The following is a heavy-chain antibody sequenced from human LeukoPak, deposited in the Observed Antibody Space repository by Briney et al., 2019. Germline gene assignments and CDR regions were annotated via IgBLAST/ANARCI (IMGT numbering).Heavy chain of an antibody. CDR2: INPNSGGT. J-gene: IGHJ1*01. Sequence: ASVKVSCKASGYTFTGYYMHWVRQAPGQGLEWMGWINPNSGGTNYAQKLQGRVTMTTDTSTSTAYMELRSLRSDDTAVYYCARGRVYDSSGAEYFQHWGQGTLVTVSS. CDR1: GYTFTGYY. V-gene: IGHV1-2*02. D-gene: IGHD3-22*01. CDR3: ARGRVYDSSGAEYFQH.